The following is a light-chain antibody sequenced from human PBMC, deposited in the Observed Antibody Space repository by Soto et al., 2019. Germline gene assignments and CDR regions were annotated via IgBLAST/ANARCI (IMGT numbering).Light chain of an antibody. CDR2: EGT. CDR1: SSDVGSYNL. CDR3: CSYAGSYTFV. J-gene: IGLJ1*01. Sequence: QSALTQPASVSGSPGQSITISCTGTSSDVGSYNLVSWYQQHPGKAPKLMIYEGTQRPSGVSSRFSGSKSGNTASLTISGLQAEDEADYYCCSYAGSYTFVFGTGTKVTVL. V-gene: IGLV2-23*03.